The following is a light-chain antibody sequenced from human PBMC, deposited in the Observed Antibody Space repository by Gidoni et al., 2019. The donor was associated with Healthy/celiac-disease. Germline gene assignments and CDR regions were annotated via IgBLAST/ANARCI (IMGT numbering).Light chain of an antibody. J-gene: IGKJ2*04. V-gene: IGKV1-33*01. Sequence: DIQMTQSPSSLSASVGDRVTITCQASQDISNYLNWYQQKPGKAPKLLIYDASNSETGVPSRFSGSGSGTDFTFTISSLQPEDIATYYCQQYDNHPRSFGQGTKLEIK. CDR1: QDISNY. CDR2: DAS. CDR3: QQYDNHPRS.